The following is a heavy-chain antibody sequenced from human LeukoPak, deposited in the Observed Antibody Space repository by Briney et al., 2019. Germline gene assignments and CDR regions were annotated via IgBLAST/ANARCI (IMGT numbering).Heavy chain of an antibody. Sequence: SETLSLTCAVYGRSFSGYYWSWIRQPPGKGLEWIGEINHSGSTNYNPSLKSRVTISVDTSKNQFSLKLSSVTAADTAVYYCARGWSVSPRFRYGGRFWFDPWGQGTLVTVSS. CDR3: ARGWSVSPRFRYGGRFWFDP. J-gene: IGHJ5*02. CDR2: INHSGST. V-gene: IGHV4-34*01. CDR1: GRSFSGYY. D-gene: IGHD3-10*01.